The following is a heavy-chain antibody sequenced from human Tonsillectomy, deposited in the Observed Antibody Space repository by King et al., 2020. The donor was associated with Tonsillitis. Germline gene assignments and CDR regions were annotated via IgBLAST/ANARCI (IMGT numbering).Heavy chain of an antibody. D-gene: IGHD1-20*01. CDR1: GFTFSDFY. CDR3: ASPPRLYNSPENIDY. J-gene: IGHJ4*02. CDR2: ISSGGDTI. V-gene: IGHV3-11*01. Sequence: VQLVESGGGLVKPGGSLRLSCAASGFTFSDFYMSWIRQAPGKGLEWISYISSGGDTIYYADSVKGRFTISRDNAKNSLYLQMDSLRAEDTAVYYCASPPRLYNSPENIDYWGQGTLVTVSS.